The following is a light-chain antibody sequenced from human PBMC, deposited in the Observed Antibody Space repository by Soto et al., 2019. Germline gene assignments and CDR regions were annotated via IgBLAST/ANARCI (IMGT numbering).Light chain of an antibody. J-gene: IGKJ5*01. V-gene: IGKV3-11*01. CDR1: QSVSSY. Sequence: EIVLTQSPATLSLSPGERATLSCRASQSVSSYLAWYQQKPGQAPRLLIYDASNRATGIPARFSGSGSGTEFTLTIRRLEHADFAVYYCQQRSNWPPSITFGQGTRLEIK. CDR3: QQRSNWPPSIT. CDR2: DAS.